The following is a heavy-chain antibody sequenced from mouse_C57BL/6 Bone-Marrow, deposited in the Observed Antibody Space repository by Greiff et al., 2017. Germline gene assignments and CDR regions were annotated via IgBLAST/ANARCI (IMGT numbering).Heavy chain of an antibody. CDR2: ISDGGSYT. CDR1: GFTFSSYA. J-gene: IGHJ3*01. D-gene: IGHD2-4*01. CDR3: ARVYDYDGAWFAY. Sequence: VQLKQSGGGLVKPGGSLKLSCAASGFTFSSYAMSWVRQTPEKRLEWVATISDGGSYTYYPDNVKGRFTISRDNAKNNLYLQMSHLKSEDTAMYYCARVYDYDGAWFAYWGQETLVTVSA. V-gene: IGHV5-4*01.